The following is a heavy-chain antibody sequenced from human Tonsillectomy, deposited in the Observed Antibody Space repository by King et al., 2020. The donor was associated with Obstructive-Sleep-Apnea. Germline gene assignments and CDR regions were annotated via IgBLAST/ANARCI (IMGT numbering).Heavy chain of an antibody. CDR3: AKDRSQWELLEDGAYFDY. V-gene: IGHV3-23*04. D-gene: IGHD1-26*01. Sequence: QLVQSGGGLVQPGGSLRLSCAASGLTFSSYAMSWVRQAPGRGLEWVSGSSGSGGGTYYADSVKGRFTISRDNSKNTLYLQMSSLRAGDTAVYSCAKDRSQWELLEDGAYFDYWGQGTLVTVSS. CDR1: GLTFSSYA. CDR2: SSGSGGGT. J-gene: IGHJ4*02.